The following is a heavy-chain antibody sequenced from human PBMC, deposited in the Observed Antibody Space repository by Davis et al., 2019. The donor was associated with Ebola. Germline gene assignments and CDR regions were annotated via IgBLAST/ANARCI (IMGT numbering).Heavy chain of an antibody. D-gene: IGHD6-6*01. CDR1: GFTFTSSA. Sequence: SVKVSCKASGFTFTSSAMQWVRQARGQRLEWTGWIVVGSGNTNDAQKFQERVTITRDMSTSTAYMELSSLRSEDTAVYYCAAAYNKYSHRFDYWGQGTLVTVSS. V-gene: IGHV1-58*02. CDR3: AAAYNKYSHRFDY. CDR2: IVVGSGNT. J-gene: IGHJ4*02.